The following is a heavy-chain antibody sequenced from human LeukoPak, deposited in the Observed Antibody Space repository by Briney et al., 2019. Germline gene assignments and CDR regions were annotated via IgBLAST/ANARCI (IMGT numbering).Heavy chain of an antibody. J-gene: IGHJ4*02. CDR2: IYYSGST. CDR3: ARGREYSGYRFAY. Sequence: PSETLSLTCTVSGGSISSYYWSWIRQPPGKGLEWIGYIYYSGSTNYNPSLKSRVTISVDTSKNQFSLKLSSVAAADTAVYYCARGREYSGYRFAYWGQGTMVTVSS. V-gene: IGHV4-59*01. D-gene: IGHD5-12*01. CDR1: GGSISSYY.